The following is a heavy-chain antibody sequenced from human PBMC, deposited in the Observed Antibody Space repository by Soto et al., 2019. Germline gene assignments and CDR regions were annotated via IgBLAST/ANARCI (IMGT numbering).Heavy chain of an antibody. V-gene: IGHV3-74*01. CDR2: INSDGSST. D-gene: IGHD3-10*02. Sequence: EVQLVESGGGLVQPGGSLRLSCAASGFTFSSYWMHWVRQAPGKGLVWVSRINSDGSSTSYPDSVKGRFTISRDNAKNTLYLQMNSLRAEDTAVYYCARELGDCAGSYECYYYYGMDVWGQGTTVTVSS. CDR3: ARELGDCAGSYECYYYYGMDV. CDR1: GFTFSSYW. J-gene: IGHJ6*02.